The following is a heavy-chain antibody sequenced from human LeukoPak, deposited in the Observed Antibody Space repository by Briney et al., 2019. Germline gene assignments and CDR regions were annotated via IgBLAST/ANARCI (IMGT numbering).Heavy chain of an antibody. J-gene: IGHJ4*02. CDR1: GFTFRSYG. CDR3: ARDRRLVHFVGDY. V-gene: IGHV3-30*03. CDR2: ISFDGSNK. D-gene: IGHD6-19*01. Sequence: PGGSLRLSCAASGFTFRSYGIHWVRQAPGKGLEWVALISFDGSNKNYADSVKGRFTISRDNSMNTVFLQMNSLRAEDTAVYYCARDRRLVHFVGDYWGQGTLVTVSS.